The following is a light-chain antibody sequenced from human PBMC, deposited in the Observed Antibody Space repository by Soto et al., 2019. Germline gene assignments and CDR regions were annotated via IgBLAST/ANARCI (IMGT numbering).Light chain of an antibody. CDR2: EGS. CDR3: SSYVGDSAYA. J-gene: IGLJ1*01. V-gene: IGLV2-23*01. Sequence: QSVLTQPASMSGSPGQSITISCSGTTYGFETYNQVSWYQQHPGKAPKILMYEGSKRPSGVSNRFSGSKSGNTASLTISGLQAEDEADYFCSSYVGDSAYALGTGTKLTVL. CDR1: TYGFETYNQ.